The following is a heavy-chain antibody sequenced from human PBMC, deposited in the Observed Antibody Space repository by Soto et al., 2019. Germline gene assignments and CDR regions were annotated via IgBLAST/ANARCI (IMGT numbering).Heavy chain of an antibody. D-gene: IGHD3-9*01. V-gene: IGHV1-18*01. Sequence: GASVKVSCKASGYTFTSYGISWVRQAPGQGLEWMGWISAYNGNTNYAQKLQGRVTMTTDTSTSTAYMELRSLRSDDTAVYYCARDSSLRYFDWLPLDYWGQGTLVTVSS. CDR3: ARDSSLRYFDWLPLDY. CDR2: ISAYNGNT. CDR1: GYTFTSYG. J-gene: IGHJ4*02.